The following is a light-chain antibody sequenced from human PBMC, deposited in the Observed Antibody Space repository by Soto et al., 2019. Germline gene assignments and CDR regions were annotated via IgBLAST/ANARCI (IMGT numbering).Light chain of an antibody. J-gene: IGKJ1*01. CDR1: QSISSW. CDR3: QQYNSLWT. V-gene: IGKV1-5*03. CDR2: KAF. Sequence: DIQMTQSPSTLSASVGDRVTITCRASQSISSWLAWYQQKPGKAPKLLIYKAFSLESGDPSRFSASGSGTAFTLTLRSLQPDEFSTYYCQQYNSLWTFGQGTKVEIK.